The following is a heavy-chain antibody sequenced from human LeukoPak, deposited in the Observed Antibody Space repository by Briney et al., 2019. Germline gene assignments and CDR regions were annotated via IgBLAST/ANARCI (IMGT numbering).Heavy chain of an antibody. CDR3: ARDLYSSSWYGAFDI. D-gene: IGHD6-13*01. Sequence: GGSPRLSCAASGFTFSSYGMHWVRQAPGKGLEWVAVIWYDGSNKYYADSVKGRFTISRDNSKNTLYLQMNSLRAEDTAVYYCARDLYSSSWYGAFDIWGQGTMVTVSS. CDR1: GFTFSSYG. J-gene: IGHJ3*02. CDR2: IWYDGSNK. V-gene: IGHV3-33*01.